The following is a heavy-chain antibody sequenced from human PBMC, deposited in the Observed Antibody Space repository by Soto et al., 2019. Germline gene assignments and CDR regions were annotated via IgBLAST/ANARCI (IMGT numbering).Heavy chain of an antibody. J-gene: IGHJ6*02. CDR2: IKSDGSST. CDR1: GFTFSNYW. V-gene: IGHV3-74*01. CDR3: ARGNNGMDV. Sequence: EVQLVESGGGLVQPGGSLRLSCAASGFTFSNYWMHWVRQAPGKGLVWVSRIKSDGSSTNYADSVKGRFTSSRDNAKNTLYLQLNSLRGEDTAVYYCARGNNGMDVWGQGTTVTVSS.